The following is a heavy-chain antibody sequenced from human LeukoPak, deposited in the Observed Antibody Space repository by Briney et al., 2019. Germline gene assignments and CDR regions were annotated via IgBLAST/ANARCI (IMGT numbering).Heavy chain of an antibody. D-gene: IGHD4-17*01. V-gene: IGHV1-2*02. CDR1: GYTFTGYY. J-gene: IGHJ4*02. CDR3: ATNDYGDQLFDY. Sequence: ASVKVSCKASGYTFTGYYMHWVRQAPGQGLEWVGWINPNSGGTNYAQKFQGRVTMTRDTSISTAYMELSRLRSDDTAVYYCATNDYGDQLFDYWGQGTLVTVSS. CDR2: INPNSGGT.